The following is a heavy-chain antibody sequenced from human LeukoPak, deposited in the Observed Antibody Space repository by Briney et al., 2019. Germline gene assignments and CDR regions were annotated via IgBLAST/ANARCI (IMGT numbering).Heavy chain of an antibody. CDR3: AKFMGSSGIDY. Sequence: SETLSLTCTVSGDSVSGDYWSWIRQPPGRGLEWVGHVFWNGNTNYNPSRLSRVTISIDESQNHFSLNLNSVTAADTAVYFCAKFMGSSGIDYWGQGTLVTVSS. J-gene: IGHJ4*02. V-gene: IGHV4-59*02. CDR2: VFWNGNT. D-gene: IGHD3-10*01. CDR1: GDSVSGDY.